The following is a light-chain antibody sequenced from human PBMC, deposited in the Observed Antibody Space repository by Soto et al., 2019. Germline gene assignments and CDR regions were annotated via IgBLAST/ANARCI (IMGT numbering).Light chain of an antibody. CDR3: QQYVASHPIT. Sequence: EIVLTQSPGTLSLSPGQRATLSCRASQSGGTYLAWYQQKPGQPPRLLISVASSRATGIPDRFSGSGSGTEFTLTISRGEAEDFAVYYCQQYVASHPITFGQGTRLDIK. V-gene: IGKV3-20*01. CDR2: VAS. J-gene: IGKJ5*01. CDR1: QSGGTY.